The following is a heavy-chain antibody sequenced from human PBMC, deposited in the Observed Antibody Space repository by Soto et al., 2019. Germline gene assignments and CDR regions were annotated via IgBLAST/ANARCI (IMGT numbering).Heavy chain of an antibody. J-gene: IGHJ4*02. D-gene: IGHD1-26*01. V-gene: IGHV5-51*01. CDR1: GYSFASHW. Sequence: GESLKISCKGSGYSFASHWVAWVRQMPEKGLEWIGTIYPGDSDTKYISAFRGHVTISADTSVSTAYLQWRSLEATDSAIYYCARYSGSYWHYLDFWGQGTLVTVSS. CDR2: IYPGDSDT. CDR3: ARYSGSYWHYLDF.